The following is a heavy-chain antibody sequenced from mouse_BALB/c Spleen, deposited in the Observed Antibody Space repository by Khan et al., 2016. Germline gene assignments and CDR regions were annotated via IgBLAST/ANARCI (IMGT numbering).Heavy chain of an antibody. Sequence: VQLKQSGAELVKPGASVKLSCAASGFNIKDTYMNWVKQRPAQGLEWIGRYDPVNGETKYDPKFQGKATITADTSSNTAYLQLSSLTSEDTAVYYCNRRDYYGDQFDYWGQGTLVTVSA. D-gene: IGHD2-13*01. CDR1: GFNIKDTY. CDR3: NRRDYYGDQFDY. V-gene: IGHV14-3*02. CDR2: YDPVNGET. J-gene: IGHJ3*01.